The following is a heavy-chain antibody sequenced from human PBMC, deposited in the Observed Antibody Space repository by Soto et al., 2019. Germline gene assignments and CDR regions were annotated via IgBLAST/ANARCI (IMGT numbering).Heavy chain of an antibody. CDR1: GGSISSGGYY. V-gene: IGHV4-31*03. CDR3: ARDRYYYSSGFDP. D-gene: IGHD3-10*01. J-gene: IGHJ5*02. CDR2: IYYRGST. Sequence: SETLPLTCTVSGGSISSGGYYWSWIRQHPGKGLEWIGYIYYRGSTYYNPSLKSRVTISVDTSKNQFSLKLSSVPAADTAVYYCARDRYYYSSGFDPWGQGTLVTVSS.